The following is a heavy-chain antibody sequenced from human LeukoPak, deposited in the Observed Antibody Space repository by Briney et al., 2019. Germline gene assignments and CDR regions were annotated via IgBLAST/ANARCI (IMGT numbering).Heavy chain of an antibody. J-gene: IGHJ5*02. Sequence: GDPLMISCRGCGYIFTSYWSGGGRQMPGKVLWWVGIIYAGDSDSRYSPSLQGQVTISADKSISTAYLQWRSLKASDTAMYYCARGGGDDYGDYGIWFDPWGQGTLVTASS. CDR2: IYAGDSDS. D-gene: IGHD4-17*01. CDR1: GYIFTSYW. CDR3: ARGGGDDYGDYGIWFDP. V-gene: IGHV5-51*01.